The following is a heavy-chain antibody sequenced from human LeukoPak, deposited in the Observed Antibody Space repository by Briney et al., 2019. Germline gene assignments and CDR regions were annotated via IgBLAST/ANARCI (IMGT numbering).Heavy chain of an antibody. V-gene: IGHV3-21*01. Sequence: GGSLRLSCAASGFTFSSYSMNWVRQAPGKGLEWVSSISSSSSYIYYADSVKGRFTISRDNAKNSLYLQMNSLRAEDTAVYYCATDSNQDAFDIWGQGTMVSVSS. CDR3: ATDSNQDAFDI. CDR2: ISSSSSYI. D-gene: IGHD3-22*01. CDR1: GFTFSSYS. J-gene: IGHJ3*02.